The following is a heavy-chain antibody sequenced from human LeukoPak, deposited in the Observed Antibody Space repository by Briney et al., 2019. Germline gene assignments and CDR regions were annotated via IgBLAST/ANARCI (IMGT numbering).Heavy chain of an antibody. D-gene: IGHD3-10*01. CDR1: GFTVSSNY. J-gene: IGHJ6*02. V-gene: IGHV3-53*01. CDR3: ARERTRGGSGSYYGYYYYGMDV. Sequence: PGGSLRLSCAASGFTVSSNYMSWVRQAPGKGLEWVSVIYSGGSTYYADSVKGRFTISRDNSKNTLYLQMNSLRAEDTAVYYCARERTRGGSGSYYGYYYYGMDVWGQGTTVTVSS. CDR2: IYSGGST.